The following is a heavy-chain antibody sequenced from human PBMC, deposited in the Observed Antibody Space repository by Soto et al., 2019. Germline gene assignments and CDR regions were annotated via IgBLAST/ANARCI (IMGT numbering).Heavy chain of an antibody. J-gene: IGHJ4*02. Sequence: APVEVSSKASGYAFASCGMSWVRQALGQGLEWMGWISAYDGNTNYAQKLQGRVTMTTDTSTSTAYMELRSLRSDDTAVYYCARVAHYDSSGYNDNWGQGTLVTVSS. CDR1: GYAFASCG. V-gene: IGHV1-18*01. D-gene: IGHD3-22*01. CDR3: ARVAHYDSSGYNDN. CDR2: ISAYDGNT.